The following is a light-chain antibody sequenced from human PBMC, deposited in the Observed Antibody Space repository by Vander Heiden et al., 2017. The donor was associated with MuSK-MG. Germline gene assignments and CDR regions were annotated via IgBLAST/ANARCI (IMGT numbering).Light chain of an antibody. CDR1: QSVTYN. Sequence: EIVMTQSPVALSVSPGERATLSCRASQSVTYNLAWYQQKHGQAPRLVIYAASTRATGVPARFSGSGSGTEFSLTITSLQSEDFAVYYCQQYNNWPSNTFGQGTRLEI. V-gene: IGKV3-15*01. J-gene: IGKJ5*01. CDR3: QQYNNWPSNT. CDR2: AAS.